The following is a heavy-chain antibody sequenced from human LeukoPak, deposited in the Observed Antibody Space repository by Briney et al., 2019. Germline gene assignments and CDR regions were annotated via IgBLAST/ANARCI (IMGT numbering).Heavy chain of an antibody. CDR3: ARSNYVWGSYRPRQPDAFDI. CDR2: INHSGST. D-gene: IGHD3-16*02. Sequence: SETLSLTCAVYGGSFSGYYWSWIRQPPGKGLEWIGEINHSGSTNYNPSLKSRVTMSVDTSKNQFSLKLSSVTAADTAVYYCARSNYVWGSYRPRQPDAFDIWGQGTMVTVSS. CDR1: GGSFSGYY. J-gene: IGHJ3*02. V-gene: IGHV4-34*01.